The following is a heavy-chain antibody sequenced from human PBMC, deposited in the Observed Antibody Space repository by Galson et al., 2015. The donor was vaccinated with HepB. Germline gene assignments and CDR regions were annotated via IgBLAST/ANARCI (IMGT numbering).Heavy chain of an antibody. V-gene: IGHV4-4*07. CDR3: SRDVGYSGSGNYYLLNWYSDL. Sequence: SLTCSVSGGSIRRYHWSWIRQPAGKGLQWIGRIFPSGSSNYHPSLKSRVILSVDTSKNQLSLKLSSVTAADTAMYFCSRDVGYSGSGNYYLLNWYSDLWGCGTLVTVSS. J-gene: IGHJ2*01. CDR1: GGSIRRYH. CDR2: IFPSGSS. D-gene: IGHD3-10*01.